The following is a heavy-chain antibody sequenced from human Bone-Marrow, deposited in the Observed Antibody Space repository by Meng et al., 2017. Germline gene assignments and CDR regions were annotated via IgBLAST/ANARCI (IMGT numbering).Heavy chain of an antibody. CDR2: ISAYNGNT. V-gene: IGHV1-18*01. Sequence: SVKVSCKASGYTLTSYGISWVRQAPGQGLEWMGWISAYNGNTNYAQKLQGRVTMTTDTSTSTAYMELRSLRSDDTAVYYCARDRRGFVVVPAAQYYYYYGMDVWGQGTTVTVSS. D-gene: IGHD2-2*01. CDR3: ARDRRGFVVVPAAQYYYYYGMDV. J-gene: IGHJ6*02. CDR1: GYTLTSYG.